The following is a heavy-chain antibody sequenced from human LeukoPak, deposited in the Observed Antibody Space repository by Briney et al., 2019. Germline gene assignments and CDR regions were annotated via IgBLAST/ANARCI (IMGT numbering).Heavy chain of an antibody. D-gene: IGHD6-25*01. CDR3: ASEVTWEGQRLDYFDY. V-gene: IGHV3-11*04. J-gene: IGHJ4*02. Sequence: GGSLRLSCAASGLTFSDYYMNWIRQAPGKGLEWVSYISSSGSTIHYADSVKGRFTISRDNAKNSLYLQMNSLRAEDTAVYYCASEVTWEGQRLDYFDYWGQGTLVTVSS. CDR1: GLTFSDYY. CDR2: ISSSGSTI.